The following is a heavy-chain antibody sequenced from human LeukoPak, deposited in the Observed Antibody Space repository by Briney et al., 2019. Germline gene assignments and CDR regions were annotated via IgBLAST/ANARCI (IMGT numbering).Heavy chain of an antibody. V-gene: IGHV4-59*01. CDR3: ARVSHSSSWYGGAFDI. CDR2: IYYSGST. D-gene: IGHD6-13*01. J-gene: IGHJ3*02. Sequence: SETLSLTCTVSGGSISTYYGNWIRQAPGKGLEWIGYIYYSGSTNYNPSLKSRVTISVDTSKNQFSLKLSSVTAADTAVYYCARVSHSSSWYGGAFDIWGQGAMVTVSS. CDR1: GGSISTYY.